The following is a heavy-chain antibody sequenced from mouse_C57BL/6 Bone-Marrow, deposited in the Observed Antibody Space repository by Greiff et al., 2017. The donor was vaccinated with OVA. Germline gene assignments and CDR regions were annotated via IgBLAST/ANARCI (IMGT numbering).Heavy chain of an antibody. D-gene: IGHD2-1*01. CDR2: ISSGGDYI. J-gene: IGHJ4*01. CDR3: TRLLDDMDY. CDR1: GFTFSSYA. V-gene: IGHV5-9-1*02. Sequence: EVQGVESGEGLVKPGGSLKLSCAASGFTFSSYAMSWVRQTPEKRLEWVAYISSGGDYIYYADTGKGRFTIARDNARNTLYLQMSSLKSEDTAMYYCTRLLDDMDYWGQGTTVTVSS.